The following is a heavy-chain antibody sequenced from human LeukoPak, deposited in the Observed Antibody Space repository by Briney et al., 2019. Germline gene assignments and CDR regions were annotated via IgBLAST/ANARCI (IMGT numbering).Heavy chain of an antibody. CDR2: INPNSGGT. D-gene: IGHD3-10*01. V-gene: IGHV1-2*02. J-gene: IGHJ5*02. Sequence: ASVKVSCKTSGYTFTGYYIHWVRQAPGQGLEWMGWINPNSGGTNYAQKFQGRVTMTRDTSISTAYMELSRLRSDDTAVYYCARDIRTYYYGSGSSTNWFDPWGQGTLVTVSS. CDR3: ARDIRTYYYGSGSSTNWFDP. CDR1: GYTFTGYY.